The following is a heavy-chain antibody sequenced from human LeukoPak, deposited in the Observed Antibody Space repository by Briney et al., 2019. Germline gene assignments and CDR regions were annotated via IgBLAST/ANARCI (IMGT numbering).Heavy chain of an antibody. D-gene: IGHD5-24*01. CDR2: IYTNGRDT. V-gene: IGHV3-23*05. Sequence: PGGSLRLSCAASGFTFRSFGMNWVRQAPGKGLEWVSGIYTNGRDTRYADSVKGRFTISRDNSKNTLYLQMHSLRVEDTAVYYCAKEGRTDGWLQLEMGNWYFDLWGRGTLVTVSS. CDR1: GFTFRSFG. J-gene: IGHJ2*01. CDR3: AKEGRTDGWLQLEMGNWYFDL.